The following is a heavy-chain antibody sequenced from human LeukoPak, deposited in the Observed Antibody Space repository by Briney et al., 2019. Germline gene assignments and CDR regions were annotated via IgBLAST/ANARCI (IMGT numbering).Heavy chain of an antibody. CDR2: IHRDGRT. CDR1: GVFMRNSEW. Sequence: SGTLSLPCAIYGVFMRNSEWWIWVRQHQGQGLEWIGEIHRDGRTRYNPSLTSRVTMSMDYSKNQFSLNVRFVTAADTAIYYCGKTDIYFNPIDYWGPGSLVTVSS. D-gene: IGHD3-9*01. V-gene: IGHV4-4*02. CDR3: GKTDIYFNPIDY. J-gene: IGHJ4*02.